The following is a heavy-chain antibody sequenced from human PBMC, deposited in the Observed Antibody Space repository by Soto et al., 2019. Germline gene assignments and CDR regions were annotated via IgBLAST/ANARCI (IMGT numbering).Heavy chain of an antibody. CDR1: VFTFSSYA. CDR2: IGGSAGST. Sequence: GGSLRLSCAASVFTFSSYAMNWVRQAPGKGLEWVSTIGGSAGSTYYADSVKGRFTISRDNSKNTLYLQMNSLRAEDTAVYYCAKLNGFNYYYAMDVWGQGTTVTVS. J-gene: IGHJ6*02. CDR3: AKLNGFNYYYAMDV. V-gene: IGHV3-23*01.